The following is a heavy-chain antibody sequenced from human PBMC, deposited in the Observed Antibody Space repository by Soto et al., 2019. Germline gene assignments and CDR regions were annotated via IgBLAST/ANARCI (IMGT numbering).Heavy chain of an antibody. D-gene: IGHD6-13*01. CDR1: GGSISSYY. CDR3: ARAPYSSSLDV. CDR2: IYHSGSP. V-gene: IGHV4-59*01. J-gene: IGHJ6*02. Sequence: SETLSLTCTVSGGSISSYYWSWIRQPPGKGLEWIGYIYHSGSPNYNPSLKSRVTISVDTSKNQFSLNLSSVTAADTAVYYCARAPYSSSLDVWGQGTTVTVSS.